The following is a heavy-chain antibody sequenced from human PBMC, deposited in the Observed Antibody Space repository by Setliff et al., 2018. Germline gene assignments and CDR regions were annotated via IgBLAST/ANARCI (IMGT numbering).Heavy chain of an antibody. D-gene: IGHD1-26*01. CDR2: IFHSGST. CDR1: GAFSSRHY. Sequence: SETPSLTCTVSGAFSSRHYWSWIRQPPGKGLEWIGYIFHSGSTNFNPSFKSRVTISVDTSKNQFSLNLSSVTAADTAVYYCARVAGAKVNYMDVWGKGTTVTVSS. J-gene: IGHJ6*03. V-gene: IGHV4-59*11. CDR3: ARVAGAKVNYMDV.